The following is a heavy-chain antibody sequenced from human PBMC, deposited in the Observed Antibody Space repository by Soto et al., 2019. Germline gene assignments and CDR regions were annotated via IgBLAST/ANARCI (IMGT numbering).Heavy chain of an antibody. D-gene: IGHD6-19*01. J-gene: IGHJ4*02. CDR3: AKDQDSSGWYDY. CDR2: ISYDGSNK. CDR1: GFTFSSYG. Sequence: VQLVESGGGVVQPGRSLRLSCAASGFTFSSYGMHWVRQAPGKGLEWVAVISYDGSNKYYADSVKGRFTISRDNSKNTLYLQMNSLRAEDTAVYYCAKDQDSSGWYDYWGQGTLVTVSS. V-gene: IGHV3-30*18.